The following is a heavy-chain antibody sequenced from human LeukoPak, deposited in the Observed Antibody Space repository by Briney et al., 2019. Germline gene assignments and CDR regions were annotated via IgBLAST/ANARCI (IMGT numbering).Heavy chain of an antibody. CDR2: INWNGGST. CDR3: AREWSGSSGYPLVDY. D-gene: IGHD3-22*01. Sequence: GGSLRLSCAASGFTFDDYGMSWVRQAPGKGLEWVSGINWNGGSTGYADSVKGRFTISRDNAKNSLYLQMNSLRAEDTAVYYCAREWSGSSGYPLVDYWGQGTLVTVSS. V-gene: IGHV3-20*04. J-gene: IGHJ4*02. CDR1: GFTFDDYG.